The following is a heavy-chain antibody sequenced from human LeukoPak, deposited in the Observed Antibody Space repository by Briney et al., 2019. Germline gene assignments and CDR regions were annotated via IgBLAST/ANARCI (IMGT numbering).Heavy chain of an antibody. V-gene: IGHV3-64*01. CDR3: ARWGGRYPFDY. D-gene: IGHD3-16*02. CDR2: IASNGGRT. Sequence: TGGSLRLSCAASGFTFSSYSMHWVRQAPGKGLEYVSAIASNGGRTYYANSVKGRFTISRDNSKNTLYLQMGSLRAEDMAVYYCARWGGRYPFDYWGQGTLVPVSS. J-gene: IGHJ4*02. CDR1: GFTFSSYS.